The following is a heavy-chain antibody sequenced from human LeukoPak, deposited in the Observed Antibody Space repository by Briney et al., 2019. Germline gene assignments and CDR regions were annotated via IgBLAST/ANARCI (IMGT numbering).Heavy chain of an antibody. J-gene: IGHJ4*02. Sequence: SETLSLTCAVYGGSFSGYYWSWIRQPPGKGLEWIGEINHSGSTNYNPSLKSRVTISVDTSKNQFSLKLSSVTAADTAVYYCARARFRYCSSTSCLPLTRFDYWGQGTLVTVSS. D-gene: IGHD2-2*01. V-gene: IGHV4-34*01. CDR2: INHSGST. CDR1: GGSFSGYY. CDR3: ARARFRYCSSTSCLPLTRFDY.